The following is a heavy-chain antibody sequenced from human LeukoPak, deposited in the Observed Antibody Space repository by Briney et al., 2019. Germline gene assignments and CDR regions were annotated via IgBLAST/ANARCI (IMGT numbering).Heavy chain of an antibody. J-gene: IGHJ4*02. CDR2: ISSSGFST. CDR3: ARGKRRFDY. Sequence: GGSLRLSCAASGFNFSDYYMSWIRQAPGKGLEWVSYISSSGFSTYYAGSVKGRFTISRDNARNSLYLQMNSLAPEDTALYYCARGKRRFDYWGQGALVTVSS. CDR1: GFNFSDYY. V-gene: IGHV3-11*01.